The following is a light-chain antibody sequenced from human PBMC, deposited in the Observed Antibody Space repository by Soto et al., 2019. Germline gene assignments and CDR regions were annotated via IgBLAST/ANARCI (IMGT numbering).Light chain of an antibody. V-gene: IGLV1-40*01. CDR2: RNT. J-gene: IGLJ2*01. Sequence: QSVLTQPPSVSGAPGQRVTISCTGSSSNIGAGYDVHWYQQLPGTAPKLLIYRNTNRPSGVPDRFSGSKSGTSASLAITGLQAEDEADYYCQSFDTSLSGMLFGGGTQLTVL. CDR3: QSFDTSLSGML. CDR1: SSNIGAGYD.